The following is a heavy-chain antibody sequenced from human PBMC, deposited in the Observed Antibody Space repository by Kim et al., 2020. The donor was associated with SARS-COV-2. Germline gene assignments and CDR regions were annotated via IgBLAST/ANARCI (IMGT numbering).Heavy chain of an antibody. D-gene: IGHD5-12*01. CDR2: ISWNSGSI. J-gene: IGHJ6*02. CDR1: GFTFDDYA. Sequence: GGSLRLSCAASGFTFDDYAMHWVRQAPGKGLEWVSGISWNSGSIGYADSVKGRFTISRDNAKNSLYLQMNSLRAEDTALYYCAKDMLSGYDGISGPYGMVVWGQGTTVTVSS. V-gene: IGHV3-9*01. CDR3: AKDMLSGYDGISGPYGMVV.